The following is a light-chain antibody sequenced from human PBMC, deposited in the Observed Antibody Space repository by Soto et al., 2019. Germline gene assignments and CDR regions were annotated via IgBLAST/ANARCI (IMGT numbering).Light chain of an antibody. CDR3: SSFTSSNTYV. CDR1: SRDVGSFNR. J-gene: IGLJ1*01. V-gene: IGLV2-18*02. Sequence: NSRDVGSFNRVSWYQQPPGAAPKLLIYGVTNRPSGVPDRFSGSKSGNTASLTISGLQAEDEADYYCSSFTSSNTYVFVSGSKVTVL. CDR2: GVT.